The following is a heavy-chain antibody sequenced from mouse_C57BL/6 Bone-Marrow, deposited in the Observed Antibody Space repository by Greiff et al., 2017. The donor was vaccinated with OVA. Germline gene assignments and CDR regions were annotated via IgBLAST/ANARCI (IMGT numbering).Heavy chain of an antibody. CDR3: ARDKISYYGSSSSYFDV. D-gene: IGHD1-1*01. CDR1: GFTFSDYY. V-gene: IGHV5-16*01. J-gene: IGHJ1*03. CDR2: INYDGSST. Sequence: EVQRVESEGGLVQPGSSMKLSCTASGFTFSDYYMAWVRQVPEKGLEWVANINYDGSSTYYLDSLKSRFIISRDNAKNILYLQMSSLKSEDTATYYCARDKISYYGSSSSYFDVWGTGTTVTVSS.